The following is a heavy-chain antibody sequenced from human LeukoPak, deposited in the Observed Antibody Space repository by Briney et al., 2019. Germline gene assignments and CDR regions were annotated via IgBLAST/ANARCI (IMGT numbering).Heavy chain of an antibody. D-gene: IGHD1-7*01. J-gene: IGHJ4*02. V-gene: IGHV3-21*01. CDR1: GFTFSSYS. CDR2: ISSSSSYI. CDR3: ARAHNWKYGTFDY. Sequence: PGGSLRLSCAASGFTFSSYSMNWVRRAPGKGLEWVSSISSSSSYIYYADSVKGRFTISRDNAKNSLYLQMNSLRVEDTAVYYCARAHNWKYGTFDYWGQGTLVTVSS.